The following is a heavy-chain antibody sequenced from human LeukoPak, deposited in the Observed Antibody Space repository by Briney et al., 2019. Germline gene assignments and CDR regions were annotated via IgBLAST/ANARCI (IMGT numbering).Heavy chain of an antibody. Sequence: GGSLRLSCAASGFTFNNYWMHWVRQAPGKGLVWVSRVNGDGSTTSYADSVMGRFTISRDNARNTLFLQMNSLRAEDTAVYYCARDLGYGAFDYWGQGTLVTVSS. CDR1: GFTFNNYW. D-gene: IGHD4/OR15-4a*01. CDR3: ARDLGYGAFDY. CDR2: VNGDGSTT. J-gene: IGHJ4*02. V-gene: IGHV3-74*01.